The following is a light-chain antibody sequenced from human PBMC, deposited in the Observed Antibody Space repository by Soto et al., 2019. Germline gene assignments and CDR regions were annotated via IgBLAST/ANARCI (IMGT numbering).Light chain of an antibody. CDR1: QDINIY. J-gene: IGKJ5*01. Sequence: DIQMTQSPSSLFASVGDRVTITCQATQDINIYLNWYQQKPGKAPNLLIYDASNLEIGVPSRFSGSGSGTHFTFTISSLQTEDIGTYYCQQYDILPITFGRVTRLEIK. V-gene: IGKV1-33*01. CDR3: QQYDILPIT. CDR2: DAS.